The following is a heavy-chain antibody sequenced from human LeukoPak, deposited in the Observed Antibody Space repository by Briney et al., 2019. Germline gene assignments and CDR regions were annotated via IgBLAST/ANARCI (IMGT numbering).Heavy chain of an antibody. CDR2: MFYSGST. J-gene: IGHJ5*02. CDR1: GGSISSHF. V-gene: IGHV4-59*11. D-gene: IGHD3-10*01. Sequence: PSETLSLTSTVSGGSISSHFWSWVRHPPGKGLEWIGYMFYSGSTNYHTSLKSLLTISVDASKNQFSLKLTSVSDADTAVYYCARDRVPVTMIRGARGGFDPWGQGTLVTVSS. CDR3: ARDRVPVTMIRGARGGFDP.